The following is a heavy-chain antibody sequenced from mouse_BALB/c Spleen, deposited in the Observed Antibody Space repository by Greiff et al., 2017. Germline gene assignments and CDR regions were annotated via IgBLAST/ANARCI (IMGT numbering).Heavy chain of an antibody. Sequence: EVNVVESGGGLVQPGGSRKLSCAASGFTFSSFGMHWVRQAPEKGLEWVAYISSGSSTIYYADTVKGRFTISRDNPKNTLFLQMTSLRSEDTAMYYCARSDYYGSSYDYWGQGTLVTVSA. CDR1: GFTFSSFG. J-gene: IGHJ3*01. CDR3: ARSDYYGSSYDY. V-gene: IGHV5-17*02. CDR2: ISSGSSTI. D-gene: IGHD1-1*01.